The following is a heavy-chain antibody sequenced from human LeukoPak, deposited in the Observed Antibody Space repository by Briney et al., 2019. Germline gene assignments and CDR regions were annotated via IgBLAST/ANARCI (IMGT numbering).Heavy chain of an antibody. CDR1: GYSFTSYW. CDR2: IYPYDSDT. D-gene: IGHD5-12*01. J-gene: IGHJ4*02. CDR3: ARHIGYSAWNPDY. V-gene: IGHV5-51*01. Sequence: GESLKISCKASGYSFTSYWIGWVRQMPGKGLEWMGIIYPYDSDTRYSPSFQGQVTIPADKSISTAYLQWSNLKASDTAMYYCARHIGYSAWNPDYWGQGTLVTASS.